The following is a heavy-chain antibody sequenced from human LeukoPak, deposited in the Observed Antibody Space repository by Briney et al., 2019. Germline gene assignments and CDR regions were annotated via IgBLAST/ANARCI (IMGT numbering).Heavy chain of an antibody. CDR3: AREGSMGDAFDI. V-gene: IGHV3-21*01. D-gene: IGHD3-10*01. CDR2: ISSSSNYI. Sequence: HPGGSLRLSCAASGFTFSSYSMNWVRQAPGKGLEWVSSISSSSNYIYYADSVKGRFTISRDNAKNSLYLQMNSLRAEDTAVYYCAREGSMGDAFDIWGQGTMVTVSS. CDR1: GFTFSSYS. J-gene: IGHJ3*02.